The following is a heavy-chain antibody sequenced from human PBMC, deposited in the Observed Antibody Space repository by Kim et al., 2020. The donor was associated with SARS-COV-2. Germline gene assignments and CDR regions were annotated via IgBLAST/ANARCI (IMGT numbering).Heavy chain of an antibody. Sequence: ASVKVSCKPSGYTLTSNPVNWVRQAPGQGLEWMGWINTKTGNPTYAQGFTGRFVLSWGPSVNTAYLQISSLRAEDPAFYYFARGPCGMYVWAYGTTVA. CDR3: ARGPCGMYV. J-gene: IGHJ6*02. CDR2: INTKTGNP. V-gene: IGHV7-4-1*02. CDR1: GYTLTSNP.